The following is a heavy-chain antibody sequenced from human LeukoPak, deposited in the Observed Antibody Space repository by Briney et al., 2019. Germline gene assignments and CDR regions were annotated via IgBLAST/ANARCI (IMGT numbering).Heavy chain of an antibody. V-gene: IGHV4-59*01. CDR2: IYYIGST. CDR1: GGSFNDYY. CDR3: ARDLGTRYYDSSGTDAFDI. J-gene: IGHJ3*02. Sequence: SETLSLTCTVSGGSFNDYYWTWIRQPPGKGLEWIGRIYYIGSTNYSPSLKSRVTISVDTSKNQFSLKLSSVTAADTALYYCARDLGTRYYDSSGTDAFDIWGQGTMVTVSS. D-gene: IGHD3-22*01.